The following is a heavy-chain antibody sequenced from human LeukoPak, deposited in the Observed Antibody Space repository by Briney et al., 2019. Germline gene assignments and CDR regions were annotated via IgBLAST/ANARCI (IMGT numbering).Heavy chain of an antibody. Sequence: SETLSLTCTVSGGSITISGYYWGWIRQPPGKGLEWIGNIYYSGSTYYNPSLKSRVTISVDTSKNQFSLKLSSVTAADTAVYYCARLHGSLYFDYWGQGTLVTVSS. CDR3: ARLHGSLYFDY. CDR1: GGSITISGYY. V-gene: IGHV4-39*07. D-gene: IGHD1-26*01. J-gene: IGHJ4*02. CDR2: IYYSGST.